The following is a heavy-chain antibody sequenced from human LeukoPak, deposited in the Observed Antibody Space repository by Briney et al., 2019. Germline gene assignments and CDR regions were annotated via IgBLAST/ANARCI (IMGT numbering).Heavy chain of an antibody. V-gene: IGHV3-30*02. D-gene: IGHD6-13*01. CDR3: AREKRQQLAMFDY. CDR1: GFTFSSYG. CDR2: IRYDGSNK. J-gene: IGHJ4*02. Sequence: GGSLRLSCAASGFTFSSYGMHWVRQAPGKGLEWVTFIRYDGSNKYYTDSVKGRFTISRDNSYKTLYLQMNSLRADDTAVYYCAREKRQQLAMFDYWGQGTLVTVSS.